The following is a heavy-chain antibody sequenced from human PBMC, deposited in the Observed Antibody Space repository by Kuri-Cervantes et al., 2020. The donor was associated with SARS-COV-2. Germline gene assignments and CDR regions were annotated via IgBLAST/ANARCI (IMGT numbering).Heavy chain of an antibody. D-gene: IGHD4-17*01. CDR2: IYSGGST. V-gene: IGHV3-53*01. J-gene: IGHJ6*02. Sequence: GESLKISCAASGLTVRSNYMSWVRQAPGKGLEWVSVIYSGGSTYYADSVEGRFTISRDSSKNMLYLQMNSLGAEDTAVYYCARERYGDYVSPYQYYGMDVWGQGTTVTVSS. CDR1: GLTVRSNY. CDR3: ARERYGDYVSPYQYYGMDV.